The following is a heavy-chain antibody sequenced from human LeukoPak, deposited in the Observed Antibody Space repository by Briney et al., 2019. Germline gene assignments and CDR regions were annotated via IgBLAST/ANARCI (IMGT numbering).Heavy chain of an antibody. CDR1: GGSFTGYY. V-gene: IGHV4-34*01. Sequence: PSETLSLTCAVYGGSFTGYYWSWIRQPPGKGLEWIGEIKHDGSTNYNPSLKSRVTMSLDTSKNQFFLNLNSVTAADTAVYYCARGFSGVMARDWGQGTLVTVSS. CDR2: IKHDGST. CDR3: ARGFSGVMARD. D-gene: IGHD2-21*01. J-gene: IGHJ4*02.